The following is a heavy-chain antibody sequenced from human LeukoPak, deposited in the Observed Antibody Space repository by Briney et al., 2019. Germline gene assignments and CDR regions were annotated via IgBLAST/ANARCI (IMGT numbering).Heavy chain of an antibody. CDR2: ISSSSSYI. J-gene: IGHJ5*02. D-gene: IGHD1-7*01. V-gene: IGHV3-21*01. CDR1: GFTFSSYS. CDR3: ARGRGITGTTSLDWFDP. Sequence: GGSLRLSCAASGFTFSSYSMNWVRQAPGKGLEWVLSISSSSSYIYYADSVKGRFTISRDNAKNSLYLQMNSLRAEDTAVYYCARGRGITGTTSLDWFDPWGQGTLVTVSS.